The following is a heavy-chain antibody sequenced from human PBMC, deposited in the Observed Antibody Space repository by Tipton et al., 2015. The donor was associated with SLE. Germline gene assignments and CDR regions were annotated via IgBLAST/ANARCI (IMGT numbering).Heavy chain of an antibody. V-gene: IGHV4-34*01. CDR3: ARGGGSWSQDY. D-gene: IGHD6-13*01. J-gene: IGHJ4*02. CDR2: INHSGST. CDR1: GGSFSGYY. Sequence: TLSLTCAVYGGSFSGYYWSWIRQPPGKGLEWIGEINHSGSTNYNPSLKSRVTISVDTSKNQFSLKLSSVTAADTAVHYCARGGGSWSQDYWVQGTLVTVSS.